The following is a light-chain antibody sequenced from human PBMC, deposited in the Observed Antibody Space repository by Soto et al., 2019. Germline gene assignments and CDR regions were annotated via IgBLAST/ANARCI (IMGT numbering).Light chain of an antibody. Sequence: QTVLTQSPSASASLGASVKLTCTLSSGHSSYAIAWHQQQPEKGPRFLMKLNSDGSHSKGDGIPDRFSGSSSGTERYLTISSLQSEDEADYYCQTWDTGIRVFGGGTKLTGL. V-gene: IGLV4-69*01. CDR2: LNSDGSH. CDR3: QTWDTGIRV. J-gene: IGLJ3*02. CDR1: SGHSSYA.